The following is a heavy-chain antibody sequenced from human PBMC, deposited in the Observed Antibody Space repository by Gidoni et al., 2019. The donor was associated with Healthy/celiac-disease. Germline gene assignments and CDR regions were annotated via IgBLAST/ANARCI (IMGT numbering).Heavy chain of an antibody. D-gene: IGHD4-17*01. CDR1: GFTVSSYG. J-gene: IGHJ4*02. Sequence: QVQLVESGGGVVQPGRSLRLSGAASGFTVSSYGMHWVRQAPGKGLEWVAVIWYDGSNKYYADSVKGRFTISRDNSKNTLYLQMNSLRAEDTAVYYCARGDYGDYEGAVDYWGQGTLVTVSS. V-gene: IGHV3-33*01. CDR2: IWYDGSNK. CDR3: ARGDYGDYEGAVDY.